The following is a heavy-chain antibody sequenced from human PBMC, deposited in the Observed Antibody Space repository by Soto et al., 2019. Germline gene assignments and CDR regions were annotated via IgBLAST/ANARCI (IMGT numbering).Heavy chain of an antibody. CDR2: IYWDDDK. D-gene: IGHD3-3*01. CDR1: GFSLSTSGVG. CDR3: AHKKSPDCDFWSGWFDP. J-gene: IGHJ5*02. V-gene: IGHV2-5*02. Sequence: QITLKESGPTLVKPTQTLTLTCTFSGFSLSTSGVGVGWIRQPPGKALEWLALIYWDDDKRYSPSLKSRLTITKDTSKNQVVLTMTNMDPVDTATYYCAHKKSPDCDFWSGWFDPWGQGTLVTVSS.